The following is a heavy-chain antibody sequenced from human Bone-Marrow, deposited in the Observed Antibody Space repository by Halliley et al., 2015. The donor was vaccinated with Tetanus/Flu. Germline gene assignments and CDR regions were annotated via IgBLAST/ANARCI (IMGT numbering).Heavy chain of an antibody. J-gene: IGHJ4*02. Sequence: QDGSLKYYVESVKGRFTISRDNAKNSVFLQMNSLRADDPALYYCARGYYPSSGVYFDFWGQGTLTPVSS. CDR3: ARGYYPSSGVYFDF. CDR2: QDGSLK. V-gene: IGHV3-7*03. D-gene: IGHD3-10*01.